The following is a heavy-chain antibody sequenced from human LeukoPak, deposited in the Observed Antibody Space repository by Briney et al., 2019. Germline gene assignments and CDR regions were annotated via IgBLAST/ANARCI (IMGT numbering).Heavy chain of an antibody. CDR2: INPNSGGT. CDR3: ARSRGVVVAATPYYFDY. V-gene: IGHV1-2*02. Sequence: ASVKVSCKASGYTFTGYYMHWVRQAPGQELEWMGWINPNSGGTNYAQKFQGRVTMTRDTSISTAYMELSRLRSDDTAVYYCARSRGVVVAATPYYFDYWGQGTLVTVSS. D-gene: IGHD2-15*01. J-gene: IGHJ4*02. CDR1: GYTFTGYY.